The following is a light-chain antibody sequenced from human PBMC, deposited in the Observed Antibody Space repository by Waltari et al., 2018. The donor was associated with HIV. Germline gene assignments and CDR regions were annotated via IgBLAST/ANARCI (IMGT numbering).Light chain of an antibody. V-gene: IGLV1-40*01. CDR2: GNS. Sequence: QSVLTPPPSVPGAPVQRVPISCTGTSPTTGAGYDVHSYQQLPGTAPTLPIYGNSNRPSGVPDRFSGSKSGTSASLAITGLLAEDEADYYCQSYDSSLSVWVFGGGTKLTVL. CDR3: QSYDSSLSVWV. CDR1: SPTTGAGYD. J-gene: IGLJ3*02.